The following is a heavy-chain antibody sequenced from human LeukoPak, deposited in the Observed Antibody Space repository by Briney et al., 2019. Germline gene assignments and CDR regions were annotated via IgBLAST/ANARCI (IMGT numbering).Heavy chain of an antibody. V-gene: IGHV4-59*01. J-gene: IGHJ4*02. CDR3: ARGYNEYFDSL. CDR2: IYYSGST. CDR1: GGSISSYY. D-gene: IGHD3-9*01. Sequence: PSETLSLTCTVSGGSISSYYWSWIRQPLGKGLEWIGYIYYSGSTNYNPSLKSRVIISVDTSKNQFSLKLSSVTAADTAVYYCARGYNEYFDSLWGQGTLVTVSS.